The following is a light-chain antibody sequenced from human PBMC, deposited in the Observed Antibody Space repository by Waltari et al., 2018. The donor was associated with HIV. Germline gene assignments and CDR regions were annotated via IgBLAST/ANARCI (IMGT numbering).Light chain of an antibody. J-gene: IGLJ3*02. CDR3: AAWDDSLNGWV. CDR1: SSNIGNNA. V-gene: IGLV1-36*01. Sequence: QSVLTQPPSVSEAPRQRVTISCSGSSSNIGNNAVNWYQQLPGKAPKLLIYYDDLLTSGGSDRISGSKSGTSASLAISGLQSEDEAEYYCAAWDDSLNGWVFGGGTKLTVL. CDR2: YDD.